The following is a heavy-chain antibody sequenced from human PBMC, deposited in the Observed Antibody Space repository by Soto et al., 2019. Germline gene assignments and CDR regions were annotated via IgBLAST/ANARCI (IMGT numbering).Heavy chain of an antibody. CDR1: GDSVSSGSYY. J-gene: IGHJ3*02. Sequence: PSETLSLTFSVSGDSVSSGSYYWTWIRQPPGKGLEWIGYVYYSGGASYNPSLKSRVTISVHTSKNQFSLKLSSVTAADTAVYYCEGYCSGTSCYLGDVGTFDMSAQGAVVPVSS. CDR2: VYYSGGA. CDR3: EGYCSGTSCYLGDVGTFDM. D-gene: IGHD2-2*01. V-gene: IGHV4-61*01.